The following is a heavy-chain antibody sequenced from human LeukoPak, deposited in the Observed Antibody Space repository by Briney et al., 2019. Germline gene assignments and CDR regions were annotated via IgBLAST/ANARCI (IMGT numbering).Heavy chain of an antibody. J-gene: IGHJ3*02. V-gene: IGHV4-34*01. CDR2: NNNSGST. Sequence: LGTLPLTCPFFGGSFSGYYWSWIRQPPGKGLEWIGGNNNSGSTNYNRSLKSRVTISVDTSKNQFSLKLSSVTAADTAVYYCARRRRIAAAGTPGDALDIWGQGTMVTVSS. D-gene: IGHD6-13*01. CDR3: ARRRRIAAAGTPGDALDI. CDR1: GGSFSGYY.